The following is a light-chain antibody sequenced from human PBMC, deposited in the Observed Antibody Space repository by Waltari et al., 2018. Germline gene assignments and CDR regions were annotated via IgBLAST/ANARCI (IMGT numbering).Light chain of an antibody. J-gene: IGKJ5*01. V-gene: IGKV3-15*01. CDR3: QQYNRWPPIT. Sequence: EIVMTQSPATLSVSPGETATLSCRASQRVSSNVAWYHKKPGQAPRLLIYDASTRATSIPAKFRGSGSGTEFTLTISSLQSEDFAVYYCQQYNRWPPITFGHGTRLEIK. CDR1: QRVSSN. CDR2: DAS.